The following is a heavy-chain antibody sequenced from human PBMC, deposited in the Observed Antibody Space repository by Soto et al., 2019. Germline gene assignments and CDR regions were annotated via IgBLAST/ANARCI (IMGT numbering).Heavy chain of an antibody. D-gene: IGHD6-19*01. CDR3: ARDRRAVGDAFDI. CDR1: GFTFSSYV. J-gene: IGHJ3*02. CDR2: IWYDGSNK. V-gene: IGHV3-33*01. Sequence: GGSLRLSCAASGFTFSSYVMHWVRQAPGKGLEWVAVIWYDGSNKYYADSVKGRFTISRDNSKNTLYLQMNSLRAEDTAVYYCARDRRAVGDAFDIWGQGTMVTVSS.